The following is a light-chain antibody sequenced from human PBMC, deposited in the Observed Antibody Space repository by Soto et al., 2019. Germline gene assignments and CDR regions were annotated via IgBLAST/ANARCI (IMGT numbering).Light chain of an antibody. Sequence: QSVLAQPPSASGTPGQRVTISCSGSSSNIGGNPVNWYQHLPGTAPKLLIYSNNQRPSGVPDRFSGSKSGTSASLAISGLQSDDDADYYCASLDDSLDGYVFGPGTKLTVL. V-gene: IGLV1-44*01. CDR1: SSNIGGNP. CDR2: SNN. CDR3: ASLDDSLDGYV. J-gene: IGLJ1*01.